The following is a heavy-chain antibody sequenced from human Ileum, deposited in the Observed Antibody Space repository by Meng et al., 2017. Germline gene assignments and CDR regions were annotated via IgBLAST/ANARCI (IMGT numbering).Heavy chain of an antibody. D-gene: IGHD6-6*01. CDR2: IYSGGST. CDR3: ASMRSSSGWYGMDV. J-gene: IGHJ6*02. V-gene: IGHV3-53*01. CDR1: GFTVSSNY. Sequence: GESLKISCAASGFTVSSNYMSWVRQAPGKGLEWVSVIYSGGSTYYADSAKGRFTISRDNSKNTLYLQMNSLRAEDTAVYYCASMRSSSGWYGMDVWGQGTTVTVSS.